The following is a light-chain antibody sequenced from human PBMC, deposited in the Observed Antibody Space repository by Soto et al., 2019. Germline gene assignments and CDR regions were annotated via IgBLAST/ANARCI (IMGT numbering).Light chain of an antibody. CDR3: QQYNTNSGT. J-gene: IGKJ1*01. V-gene: IGKV1-5*01. CDR2: DAS. Sequence: DIQMTQSPSTLSASVGDRVTITCRASQSINTWLAWYQQRPGKAPNLLIYDASTLESGVPSRFSGSGCGAEFTLTISSLQPDDFATYYCQQYNTNSGTFGQGTTVEIK. CDR1: QSINTW.